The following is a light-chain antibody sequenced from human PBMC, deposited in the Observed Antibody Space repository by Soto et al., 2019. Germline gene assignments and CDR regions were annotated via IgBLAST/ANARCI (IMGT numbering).Light chain of an antibody. CDR1: SSDVGGYNY. Sequence: QSALTQPASVSGSPGQSITISCTGTSSDVGGYNYVSWYQQHPGKAPKLMIYEVSNRPSGVSNRFSGSKSGNTASLTISGLQAEDEDADYCSSYTSSSTPDVFGTGTKVTVL. CDR3: SSYTSSSTPDV. V-gene: IGLV2-14*01. J-gene: IGLJ1*01. CDR2: EVS.